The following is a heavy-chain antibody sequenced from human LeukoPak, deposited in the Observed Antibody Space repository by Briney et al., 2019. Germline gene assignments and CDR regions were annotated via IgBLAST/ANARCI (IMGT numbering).Heavy chain of an antibody. CDR1: GYTFTSYG. V-gene: IGHV1-18*01. Sequence: ASVKVSCKASGYTFTSYGISWVRQAPGQGLEWMGWISAYNGNTNYAQKLQGRVTMTTDTSTSTAYMELRSLRSDDTAVYYCARGPGYYGSGSYYTQSQFGFNYWGQGTLVTVSS. D-gene: IGHD3-10*01. J-gene: IGHJ4*02. CDR2: ISAYNGNT. CDR3: ARGPGYYGSGSYYTQSQFGFNY.